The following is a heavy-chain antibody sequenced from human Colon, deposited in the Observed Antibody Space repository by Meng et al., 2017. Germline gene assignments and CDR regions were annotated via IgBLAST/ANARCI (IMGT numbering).Heavy chain of an antibody. Sequence: VQLRQSGAEVKKPGSAVNISCKASGYTFSRYTFHWLRQAPGQRPELMWLIYTCKGGTKFSQKFQGRSAILQDTSASAVFMEVSSLRSEDTAIYYCSSEGGGAAAGVFDYWGQGTLVTVSS. CDR2: IYTCKGGT. CDR1: GYTFSRYT. CDR3: SSEGGGAAAGVFDY. D-gene: IGHD6-13*01. V-gene: IGHV1-3*04. J-gene: IGHJ4*02.